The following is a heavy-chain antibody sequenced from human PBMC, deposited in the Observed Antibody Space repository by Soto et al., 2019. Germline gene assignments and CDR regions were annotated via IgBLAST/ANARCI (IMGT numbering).Heavy chain of an antibody. Sequence: QVQLVQSGAEVKKPGASVKVSCKASGYTFTSYYMHWVRQAPGQGREWLGIINPSGGSTSYAQKFQGRVTMTRDTSTSTVYMELSSLRSEDTAVYYCARSLPYYYGSGSYYRLPYYFDYWGQGTLVTVSS. D-gene: IGHD3-10*01. CDR3: ARSLPYYYGSGSYYRLPYYFDY. CDR1: GYTFTSYY. V-gene: IGHV1-46*01. CDR2: INPSGGST. J-gene: IGHJ4*02.